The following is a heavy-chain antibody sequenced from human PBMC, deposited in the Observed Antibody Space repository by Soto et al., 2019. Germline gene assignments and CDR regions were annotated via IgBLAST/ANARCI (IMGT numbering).Heavy chain of an antibody. D-gene: IGHD6-13*01. Sequence: ASVKVSCKASGYTFTSYAIHWVRQAPGQRLEWMGWINAGNGNTKYSQNFEGRVDITRDTSANTAYMELSSLRSEDTVVYYCARGLAAAGTIGWFDPWGQGTLVTVS. CDR1: GYTFTSYA. J-gene: IGHJ5*02. V-gene: IGHV1-3*01. CDR3: ARGLAAAGTIGWFDP. CDR2: INAGNGNT.